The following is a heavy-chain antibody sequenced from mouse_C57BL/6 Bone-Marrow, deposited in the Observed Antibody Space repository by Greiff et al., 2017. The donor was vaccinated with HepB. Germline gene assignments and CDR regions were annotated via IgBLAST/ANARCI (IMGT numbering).Heavy chain of an antibody. V-gene: IGHV1-5*01. CDR1: GYTFTSYW. Sequence: EVQLVESGTVLARPGASVKMSCKTSGYTFTSYWMHWVKQRPGKGLEWIGAINPGNSDNSYNQKFKGKAKLTAVTSASTAYMELSSLTNEDSAVYYCTRGLTPGPDDWGQGTTLTVSS. D-gene: IGHD1-1*01. CDR3: TRGLTPGPDD. CDR2: INPGNSDN. J-gene: IGHJ2*01.